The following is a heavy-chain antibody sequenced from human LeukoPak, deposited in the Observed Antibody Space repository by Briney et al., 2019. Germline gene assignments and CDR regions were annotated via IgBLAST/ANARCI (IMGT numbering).Heavy chain of an antibody. Sequence: PSETLSLTCSVSGGSIRTYYWSWIRQPPGKGLERIGYIFHNGSTNYNPSLKSRVTISVDTSKNLFSLKLSSVTAADTAVYYCARTSLIGYCSSTSCYYRLKWFDPWGQGTLVTVSS. D-gene: IGHD2-2*01. V-gene: IGHV4-59*01. J-gene: IGHJ5*02. CDR2: IFHNGST. CDR3: ARTSLIGYCSSTSCYYRLKWFDP. CDR1: GGSIRTYY.